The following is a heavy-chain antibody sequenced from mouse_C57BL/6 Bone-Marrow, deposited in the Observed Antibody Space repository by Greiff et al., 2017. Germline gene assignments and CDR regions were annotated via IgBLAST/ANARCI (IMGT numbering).Heavy chain of an antibody. D-gene: IGHD2-1*01. CDR1: GYTFTSYW. J-gene: IGHJ2*01. CDR2: INPSSGYT. Sequence: QVQLQQSGAELAKPGASVQLSCKASGYTFTSYWMHWVKQRTGQGLEWIGYINPSSGYTKYKQKFKDKATLTADKSSSPAYMQLSILTYEASAVYYCAISFLLYFDYWGQGTTLTVSS. CDR3: AISFLLYFDY. V-gene: IGHV1-7*01.